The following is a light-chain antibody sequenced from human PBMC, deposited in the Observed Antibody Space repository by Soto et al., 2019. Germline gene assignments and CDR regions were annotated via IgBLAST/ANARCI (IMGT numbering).Light chain of an antibody. V-gene: IGKV1-27*01. CDR1: QGISNY. Sequence: DIPMTQSPSSLSASVGDRVTITCRASQGISNYLAWYQQKPGKVPKLLIYAASTLQSGVPSRFSGSGSGTDFTLTISSLQPEYVATYYCQKYNSAPWTCGQGTKVDIK. CDR2: AAS. J-gene: IGKJ1*01. CDR3: QKYNSAPWT.